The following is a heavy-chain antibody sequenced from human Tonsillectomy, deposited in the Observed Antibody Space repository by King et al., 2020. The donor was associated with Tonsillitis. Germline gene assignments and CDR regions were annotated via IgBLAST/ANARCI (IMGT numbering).Heavy chain of an antibody. J-gene: IGHJ3*02. CDR2: IYSSGLT. V-gene: IGHV4-61*02. CDR3: ARRGRGGNDAFDI. D-gene: IGHD3-10*01. CDR1: GGSISGGSYY. Sequence: QVQLQESGSGLVKPSQNLSLTCTVSGGSISGGSYYWSWIRQPAGKGLEWIGRIYSSGLTNYNPSLRGRVTISVDTSKNQFSLRLSSVTAAETGVYYCARRGRGGNDAFDIWGQGTMVTVSS.